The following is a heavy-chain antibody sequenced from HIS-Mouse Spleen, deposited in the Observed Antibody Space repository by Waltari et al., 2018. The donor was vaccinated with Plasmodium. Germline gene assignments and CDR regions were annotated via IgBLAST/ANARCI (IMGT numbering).Heavy chain of an antibody. CDR2: IKSKTDGGTT. Sequence: EVQLVESGGGLVKPGGSLRLSCAASGFTFSNAWMSGVRQAPGKGLEWVGRIKSKTDGGTTDYAAPVKGRFTISRDDSKNTLYLQMNSLKTEDTAVYYCTTEYYYGSGSYSFDYWGQGTLVTVSS. V-gene: IGHV3-15*01. CDR1: GFTFSNAW. CDR3: TTEYYYGSGSYSFDY. D-gene: IGHD3-10*01. J-gene: IGHJ4*02.